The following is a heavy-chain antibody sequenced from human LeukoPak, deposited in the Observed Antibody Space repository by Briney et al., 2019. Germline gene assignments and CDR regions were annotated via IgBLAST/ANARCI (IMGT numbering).Heavy chain of an antibody. Sequence: ASVKVSCKASGYTFTSYGISWVRQAPGQGLEWMGWISAYNGNTNYAQKFQGRVTITADKSTSTAYMELSSLRSEDTAVYYCARSYLYGDHRYYFDYWGQGTLVTVSS. CDR1: GYTFTSYG. D-gene: IGHD4-17*01. CDR3: ARSYLYGDHRYYFDY. V-gene: IGHV1-18*01. CDR2: ISAYNGNT. J-gene: IGHJ4*02.